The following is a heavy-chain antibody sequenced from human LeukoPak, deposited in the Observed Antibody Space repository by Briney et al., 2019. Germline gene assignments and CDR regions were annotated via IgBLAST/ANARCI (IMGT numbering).Heavy chain of an antibody. J-gene: IGHJ4*02. D-gene: IGHD5-12*01. CDR1: GYTFTVYY. CDR2: INPNSGGT. V-gene: IGHV1-2*02. CDR3: ASWQVDIVATTFVDY. Sequence: GASVTVSCTASGYTFTVYYMHWVRQAPGQGLEWMGWINPNSGGTNYAQKFQGRVTITRDTSISTAYMELSRLRSDDTAVYYCASWQVDIVATTFVDYWGQGTLVTVSS.